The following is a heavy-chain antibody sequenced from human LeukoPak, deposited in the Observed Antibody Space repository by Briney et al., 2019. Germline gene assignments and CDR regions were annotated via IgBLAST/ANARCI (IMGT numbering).Heavy chain of an antibody. Sequence: SETLSLTCTVSGGSISSYYWSWIRQPPGKGLEWIGYIYYSGSTNYNPSLKSRVTISVDTSKNQFSLKLSSVTAADTAVYYCARVRASYSSGWYLDYWGQGTLVTVS. CDR1: GGSISSYY. CDR3: ARVRASYSSGWYLDY. J-gene: IGHJ4*02. D-gene: IGHD6-19*01. CDR2: IYYSGST. V-gene: IGHV4-59*01.